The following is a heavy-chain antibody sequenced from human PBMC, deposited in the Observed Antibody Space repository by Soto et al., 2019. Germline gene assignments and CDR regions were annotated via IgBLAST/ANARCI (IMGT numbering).Heavy chain of an antibody. D-gene: IGHD6-13*01. CDR3: ARDCGAAAGPFDY. CDR2: IYYSGST. Sequence: SETLSLTCTVSGGSISSGGYYWSWIRQHPGKGLEWIGYIYYSGSTYYNPSLKSRVTISVDTSKNRFSLKLSSVTAADTAVYYCARDCGAAAGPFDYWGQGTLVTVSS. J-gene: IGHJ4*02. V-gene: IGHV4-31*03. CDR1: GGSISSGGYY.